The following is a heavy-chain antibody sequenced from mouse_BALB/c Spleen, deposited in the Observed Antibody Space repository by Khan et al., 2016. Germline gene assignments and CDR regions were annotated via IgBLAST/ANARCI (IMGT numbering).Heavy chain of an antibody. D-gene: IGHD2-1*01. V-gene: IGHV6-6*02. J-gene: IGHJ3*01. Sequence: EVKLEESGGGLVQPGGSMKLSCVASGFTFSNYWMNWVRQSPEKGLEWVAEIRLKSNNYATHYAESVKGRFTISRDDSKSSVYLQMNNLRAEETGIYYCTYGNWFAYWGQGTLVTVSA. CDR1: GFTFSNYW. CDR2: IRLKSNNYAT. CDR3: TYGNWFAY.